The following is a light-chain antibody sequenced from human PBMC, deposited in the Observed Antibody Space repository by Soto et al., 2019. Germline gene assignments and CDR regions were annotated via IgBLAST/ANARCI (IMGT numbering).Light chain of an antibody. CDR2: GAS. Sequence: EIVMTQSPATLSVSPGERATLSCRASQSVSSNLAWYQQKPGQAPRRLIYGASTRATGIPARFSGSGSGTEFTLTISSLQSEDIAVYYCQQYNNWPPYTFGQGNKLEIK. J-gene: IGKJ2*01. V-gene: IGKV3-15*01. CDR1: QSVSSN. CDR3: QQYNNWPPYT.